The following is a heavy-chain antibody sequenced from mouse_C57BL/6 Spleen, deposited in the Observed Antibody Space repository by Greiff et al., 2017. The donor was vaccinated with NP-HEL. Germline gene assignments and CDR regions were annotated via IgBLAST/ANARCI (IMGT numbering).Heavy chain of an antibody. Sequence: QVQLKQSGAELMKPGASVKLSCKATGYTFTGYWIEWVKQRPGHGLEWIGEILPGSGSTNYNEKFKGKATFTADTSSNTAYMQLSSLTTEDSAIYDCARWGVYYGYDEGFAYWGQGTLVTVSA. J-gene: IGHJ3*01. CDR2: ILPGSGST. D-gene: IGHD2-2*01. CDR3: ARWGVYYGYDEGFAY. V-gene: IGHV1-9*01. CDR1: GYTFTGYW.